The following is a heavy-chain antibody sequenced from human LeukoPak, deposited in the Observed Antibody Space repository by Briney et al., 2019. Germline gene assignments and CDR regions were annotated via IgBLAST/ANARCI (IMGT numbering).Heavy chain of an antibody. CDR1: GGSISSSSNY. Sequence: KASETLSLTCIVPGGSISSSSNYWAWIRQSPGKGLEWIGTFSSGGSAYYNPSLTSRVSISRDTSDNQFSLRLYSVTAADTAVYYCARKQTGTMYDVWGQGTQVTVSS. CDR2: FSSGGSA. V-gene: IGHV4-39*07. CDR3: ARKQTGTMYDV. J-gene: IGHJ4*02. D-gene: IGHD1-7*01.